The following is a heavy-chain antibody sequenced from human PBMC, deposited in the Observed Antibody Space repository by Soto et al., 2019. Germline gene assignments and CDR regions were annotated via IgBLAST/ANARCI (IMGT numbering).Heavy chain of an antibody. D-gene: IGHD5-12*01. CDR3: AGGRGWLRLKKWSFDY. Sequence: SETLSLTCAVYGGSFSGYYWSWIRQPPGKGLEWIGEINHSGSTNYNPSLKSRVTISVDTSKNQFSLKLSSVTAADTAVYYCAGGRGWLRLKKWSFDYWGQGTLVTVSS. J-gene: IGHJ4*02. CDR1: GGSFSGYY. CDR2: INHSGST. V-gene: IGHV4-34*01.